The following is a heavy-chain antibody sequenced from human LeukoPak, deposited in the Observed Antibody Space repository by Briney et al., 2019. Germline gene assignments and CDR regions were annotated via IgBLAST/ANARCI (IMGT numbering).Heavy chain of an antibody. V-gene: IGHV1-3*01. CDR1: GYIFGNHG. CDR2: INAGEGKT. D-gene: IGHD6-19*01. Sequence: ASVKVSCKASGYIFGNHGMHWVRQAPGQGLEWMGWINAGEGKTKYLQKFQDRVTITRVTSANTAYMELSSLRSEDTAVYYCARGSGWSDYYGMDVWGQGTTVIVSS. J-gene: IGHJ6*02. CDR3: ARGSGWSDYYGMDV.